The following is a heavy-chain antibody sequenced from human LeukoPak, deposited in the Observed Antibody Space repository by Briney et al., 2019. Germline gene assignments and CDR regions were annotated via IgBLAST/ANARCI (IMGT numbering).Heavy chain of an antibody. Sequence: SQTLSLTCAISGDSVSGNSAAWNWIRQPPSRGLEWLSRTCYRSSWYNDYAVSVKSRITINPDSSKNQFSLQLDSVTPEDTAVYYCAREGKDAFDIWGQGTMVTVSS. CDR1: GDSVSGNSAA. CDR2: TCYRSSWYN. J-gene: IGHJ3*02. V-gene: IGHV6-1*01. D-gene: IGHD3-10*01. CDR3: AREGKDAFDI.